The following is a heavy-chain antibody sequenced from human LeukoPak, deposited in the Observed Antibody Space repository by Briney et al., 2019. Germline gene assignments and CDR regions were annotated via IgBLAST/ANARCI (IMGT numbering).Heavy chain of an antibody. CDR3: ATFWYTSGWYPDC. Sequence: PGRSLRLSCAASGFTFSDHYMDWVRQAPGKGLEWVGLTRNKANKYTTEYAASVKGRFTISRDDSKNSLYLQMNSLKSEDTAVYYCATFWYTSGWYPDCWGQGTLVTVSS. J-gene: IGHJ4*02. D-gene: IGHD6-19*01. CDR2: TRNKANKYTT. V-gene: IGHV3-72*01. CDR1: GFTFSDHY.